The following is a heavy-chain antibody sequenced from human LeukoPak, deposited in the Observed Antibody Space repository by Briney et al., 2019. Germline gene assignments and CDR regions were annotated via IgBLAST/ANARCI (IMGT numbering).Heavy chain of an antibody. CDR2: MSTSGSF. CDR3: ARHGRRDGKRSPWTG. J-gene: IGHJ4*02. CDR1: GGSIRNYH. V-gene: IGHV4-4*08. D-gene: IGHD5-24*01. Sequence: SETLSLTCAVSGGSIRNYHWSWIRQSPEEGLEWIAFMSTSGSFDYNPSLESRVTMAGDTSKNHFTLKMTSVTAADTAVYYCARHGRRDGKRSPWTGWGQGTLVSVSS.